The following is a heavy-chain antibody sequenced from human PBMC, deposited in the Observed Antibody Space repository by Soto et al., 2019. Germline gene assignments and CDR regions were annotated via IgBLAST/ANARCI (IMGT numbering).Heavy chain of an antibody. CDR1: GFSFSTYG. V-gene: IGHV3-33*01. J-gene: IGHJ4*02. Sequence: QVQLVESGGGVVQPGRSLRLSCAASGFSFSTYGMHWVRQAPGKGLEWVAVIWYDGSDKYYADSVEGRFTISRDNSKNTLYLQMNSLRAEDTAVYYCARDFCSGGSCPFDYWAREPRSPSPQ. CDR3: ARDFCSGGSCPFDY. D-gene: IGHD2-15*01. CDR2: IWYDGSDK.